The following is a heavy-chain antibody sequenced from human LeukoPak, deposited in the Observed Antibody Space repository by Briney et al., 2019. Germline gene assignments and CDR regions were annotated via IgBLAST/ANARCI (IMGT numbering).Heavy chain of an antibody. CDR2: IIPIFGTA. CDR1: GGTFSSYA. V-gene: IGHV1-69*05. Sequence: VASVKVSCKASGGTFSSYAISWVRQAPGQGLEWMGGIIPIFGTANYAQKFQGRVTMTRDMSTTTDYMELSSLRSEDTAVYYCARDNSVGDIAWWFDPWGQGTLVTVSS. D-gene: IGHD3-16*02. CDR3: ARDNSVGDIAWWFDP. J-gene: IGHJ5*02.